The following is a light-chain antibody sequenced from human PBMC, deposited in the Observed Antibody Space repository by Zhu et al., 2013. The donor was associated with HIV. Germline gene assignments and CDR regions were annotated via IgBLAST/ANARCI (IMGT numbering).Light chain of an antibody. Sequence: EIVLTQSPGTLSLSPGERATLSCRASQSVRSTCLAWYQQKPGQSPRLLIYGASSRATGIPDRFSGSGSGTEFTLTINNLQSEDLAVYYCQQYNDWPPRYTFGQGTKLDMK. CDR3: QQYNDWPPRYT. CDR1: QSVRST. V-gene: IGKV3-15*01. J-gene: IGKJ2*01. CDR2: GAS.